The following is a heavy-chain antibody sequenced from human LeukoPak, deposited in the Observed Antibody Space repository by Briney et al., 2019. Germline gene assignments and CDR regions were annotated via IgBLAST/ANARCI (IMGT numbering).Heavy chain of an antibody. CDR1: GYTLTELS. CDR3: ARPVGFLREFVY. J-gene: IGHJ4*02. CDR2: FDPEDGET. V-gene: IGHV1-24*01. D-gene: IGHD1-14*01. Sequence: ASVKVSCKVSGYTLTELSMHWVRQAPGKGLEWMGGFDPEDGETIYAQKFQGRVTMTEDTSTDTAYMELSSLRSEDTAVYYCARPVGFLREFVYWGQGTLVTVSS.